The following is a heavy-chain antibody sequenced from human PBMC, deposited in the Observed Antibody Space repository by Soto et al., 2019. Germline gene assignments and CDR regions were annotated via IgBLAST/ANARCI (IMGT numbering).Heavy chain of an antibody. CDR1: GFIFSSLA. D-gene: IGHD6-19*01. Sequence: PGGSLRLSCAASGFIFSSLAMSWVRQAPGKGLEWVSAIPGSADSTYYADSVKGRFTISRDNSKNTLYLEMNSLRAEDTAVYYCARRTSGYFGYWGQGALVTVSS. CDR2: IPGSADST. J-gene: IGHJ4*02. V-gene: IGHV3-23*01. CDR3: ARRTSGYFGY.